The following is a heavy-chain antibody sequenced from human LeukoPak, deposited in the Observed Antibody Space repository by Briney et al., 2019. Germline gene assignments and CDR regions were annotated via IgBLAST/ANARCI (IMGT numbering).Heavy chain of an antibody. V-gene: IGHV1-69*13. D-gene: IGHD3-22*01. J-gene: IGHJ4*02. CDR3: ARRYYYDSSGYYYVY. CDR1: GGTFSSYA. CDR2: IIPIFGTA. Sequence: SVKVSXKASGGTFSSYAISWVRQAPGQGLEWMGGIIPIFGTANYAQEFQGRVTITADESTSTAYMELSSLRPEDTAVYYCARRYYYDSSGYYYVYWGQGTLVTVSS.